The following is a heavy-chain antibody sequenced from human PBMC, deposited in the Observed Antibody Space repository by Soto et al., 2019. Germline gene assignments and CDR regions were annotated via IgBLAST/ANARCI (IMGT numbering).Heavy chain of an antibody. D-gene: IGHD2-15*01. CDR1: GGSISSGGYY. Sequence: QVQLQESGPGLVKPSQTLSLTCTVSGGSISSGGYYWSWIRQHPGKGLEWIGYIYYSGSTYYNPSLKSRVTISVDPSKNQFSLKLSSVTAADTAVYYCARSSGGSSGGNWFDPWGQGTLVTVSS. V-gene: IGHV4-31*03. J-gene: IGHJ5*02. CDR3: ARSSGGSSGGNWFDP. CDR2: IYYSGST.